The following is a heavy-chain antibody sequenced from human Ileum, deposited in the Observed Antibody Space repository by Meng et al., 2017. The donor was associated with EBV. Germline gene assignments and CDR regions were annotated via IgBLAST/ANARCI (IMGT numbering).Heavy chain of an antibody. V-gene: IGHV2-5*02. CDR1: GFSLSISGVG. CDR2: IYWDDDK. Sequence: QITLKEYGPTLVKPXXNLMLTXTFSGFSLSISGVGVGWIRQPPGKALEWLALIYWDDDKRYSPSLKSRLTITKDTSKNQVVLTMTNMDPVDTATYYCTHRPMTSAYYYFDYWGQGTLGTVSS. J-gene: IGHJ4*02. D-gene: IGHD3-22*01. CDR3: THRPMTSAYYYFDY.